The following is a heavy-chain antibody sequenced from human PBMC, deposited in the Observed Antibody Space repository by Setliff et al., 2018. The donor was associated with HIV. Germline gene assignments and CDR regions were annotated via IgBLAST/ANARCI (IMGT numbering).Heavy chain of an antibody. CDR1: GGTFSSYA. CDR2: IIPILGIA. V-gene: IGHV1-69*10. CDR3: ARVGNNRLQFFDH. D-gene: IGHD5-12*01. J-gene: IGHJ4*02. Sequence: SVKVSCKASGGTFSSYAISWVRQAPGQGLEWMGGIIPILGIASYAQKFQGRVTITTDESTSTAYMELSSLRSEDTAVYYCARVGNNRLQFFDHWGQGTLVTVSS.